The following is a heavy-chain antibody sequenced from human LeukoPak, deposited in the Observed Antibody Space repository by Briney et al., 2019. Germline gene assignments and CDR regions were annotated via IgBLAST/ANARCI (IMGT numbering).Heavy chain of an antibody. D-gene: IGHD6-19*01. CDR1: GFTLSNHA. CDR2: ISGTGGNT. V-gene: IGHV3-23*01. J-gene: IGHJ4*02. Sequence: GGSLRLSCALSGFTLSNHATNGVPHAPGGGLEWVSAISGTGGNTYYADSVKGRFSISRGNSKNTLYVQMNSLRAEDTALYYCARAVSNSGWYGSVDYWGQGTVVIVSA. CDR3: ARAVSNSGWYGSVDY.